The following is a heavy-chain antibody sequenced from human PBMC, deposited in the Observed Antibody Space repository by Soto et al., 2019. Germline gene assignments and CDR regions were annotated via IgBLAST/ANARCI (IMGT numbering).Heavy chain of an antibody. CDR1: GFTFSSYA. D-gene: IGHD3-10*01. CDR2: ISGSGGST. V-gene: IGHV3-23*01. J-gene: IGHJ6*02. Sequence: GSLRLSCAASGFTFSSYAMSWVRQAPGKGLEWVSAISGSGGSTYYADSVKGRFTISRDNSKNTLYLQMNSLRAEDTAVYYCAKAHYYGSGSYFHYYYYGMDVWGQGTTVTVSS. CDR3: AKAHYYGSGSYFHYYYYGMDV.